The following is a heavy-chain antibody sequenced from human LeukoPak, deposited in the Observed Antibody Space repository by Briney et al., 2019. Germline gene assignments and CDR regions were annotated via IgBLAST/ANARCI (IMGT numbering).Heavy chain of an antibody. V-gene: IGHV3-74*01. Sequence: PGGSLRLSCEGSGDSWMHWVRQVPGKGLVWVSRIKTDGSSRSYADSVKGRFTISSDNAENTLYLQMNSLRAEDTAVYYCARGDGVVMKYWGQGTLVTVSS. CDR1: GDSW. J-gene: IGHJ4*02. CDR3: ARGDGVVMKY. D-gene: IGHD3-3*01. CDR2: IKTDGSSR.